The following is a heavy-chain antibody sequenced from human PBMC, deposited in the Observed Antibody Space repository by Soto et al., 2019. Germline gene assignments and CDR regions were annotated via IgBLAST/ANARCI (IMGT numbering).Heavy chain of an antibody. V-gene: IGHV3-21*01. CDR3: AREACGGDCQGAFDI. D-gene: IGHD2-21*02. CDR2: ISSSSSYI. Sequence: PGGSLRLSCAASGFTFSSYSMNWVRQAPGKGLEWVSSISSSSSYIYYADSVKGRFTISRDNAKNSLYLQMNSLRAEDTAVYYCAREACGGDCQGAFDIWGQGXMVTVSS. CDR1: GFTFSSYS. J-gene: IGHJ3*02.